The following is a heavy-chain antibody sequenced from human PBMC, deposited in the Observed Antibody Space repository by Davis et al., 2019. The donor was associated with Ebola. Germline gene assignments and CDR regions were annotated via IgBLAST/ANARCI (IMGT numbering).Heavy chain of an antibody. V-gene: IGHV3-30-3*01. J-gene: IGHJ4*02. CDR3: ARAVAGQAAFDY. CDR1: GFTFSSYA. Sequence: GESLKISCAASGFTFSSYAMHWVRQAPGKGLEWVAVISYDGNNKYYADSVKGRFTISRDNSKNTLYLQMNSLRAEDTAVYYCARAVAGQAAFDYWGQGTLFTVSS. CDR2: ISYDGNNK. D-gene: IGHD6-19*01.